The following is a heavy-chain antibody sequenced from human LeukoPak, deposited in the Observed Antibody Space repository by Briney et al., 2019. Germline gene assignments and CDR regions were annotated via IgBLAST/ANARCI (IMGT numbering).Heavy chain of an antibody. J-gene: IGHJ6*03. V-gene: IGHV3-23*01. CDR3: AKAPYCSGGSCYYYYYMDV. CDR2: ISGSGGST. CDR1: GFTFRNYA. Sequence: PGGSLRLSCAASGFTFRNYAMTWVRQAQGKGLEWVSAISGSGGSTYYADSVKGRFTISRDNPKNTLYLQMNSLRAEDTAVYYCAKAPYCSGGSCYYYYYMDVWGKGTTVTVSS. D-gene: IGHD2-15*01.